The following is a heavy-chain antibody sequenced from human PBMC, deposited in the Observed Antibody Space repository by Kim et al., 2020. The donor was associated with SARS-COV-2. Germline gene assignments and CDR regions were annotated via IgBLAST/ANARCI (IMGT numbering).Heavy chain of an antibody. J-gene: IGHJ6*02. Sequence: GKGRLTNSRDNAKNSLYLQMNDLRAEDTAVYYCARDRDSSGWYEGGMDVWGQGTTVTVSS. V-gene: IGHV3-11*04. CDR3: ARDRDSSGWYEGGMDV. D-gene: IGHD6-19*01.